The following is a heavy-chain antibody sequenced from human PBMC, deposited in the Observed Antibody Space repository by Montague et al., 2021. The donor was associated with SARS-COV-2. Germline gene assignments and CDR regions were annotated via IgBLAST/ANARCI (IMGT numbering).Heavy chain of an antibody. CDR1: GGSFSGYY. CDR2: INHSGST. Sequence: SETLSLTCAVHGGSFSGYYWSWIRQPPGKGLEWIGEINHSGSTNYNPSLKSRVTISVDTSKNQFSLKLSSVTAADTAVYYCARVRAVPAAMRIFSLGRSYYGMDVWGQGTTVTVSS. V-gene: IGHV4-34*01. J-gene: IGHJ6*02. D-gene: IGHD2-2*01. CDR3: ARVRAVPAAMRIFSLGRSYYGMDV.